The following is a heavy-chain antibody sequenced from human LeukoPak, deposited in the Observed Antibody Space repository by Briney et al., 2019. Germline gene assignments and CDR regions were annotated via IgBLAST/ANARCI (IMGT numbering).Heavy chain of an antibody. Sequence: GASVKVSCKASGYTFTNYGISWVRQAPGQGLEWMGWISAYNGNTNYVQNLQGRVTLTTDTSTTTAYMELRSLRSDDTAVYYCARGGRHYYASENNPPDYWGQGTLVTVSS. D-gene: IGHD3-10*01. V-gene: IGHV1-18*01. CDR3: ARGGRHYYASENNPPDY. J-gene: IGHJ4*02. CDR2: ISAYNGNT. CDR1: GYTFTNYG.